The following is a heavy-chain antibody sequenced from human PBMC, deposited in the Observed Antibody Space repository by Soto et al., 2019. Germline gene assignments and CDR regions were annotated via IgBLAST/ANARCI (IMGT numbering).Heavy chain of an antibody. V-gene: IGHV1-18*01. CDR1: GDTVTKYG. D-gene: IGHD6-19*01. CDR2: ISFYNGHT. CDR3: ASATSIAVAGKET. J-gene: IGHJ4*02. Sequence: QVQLVQSGGEVKKPGASVKVSCKASGDTVTKYGISWVRQAPGQGLEWLGWISFYNGHTNYALKFQDRITFTTDTSTSTASRELRSLTSDHTAVYYCASATSIAVAGKETWGQGTLVTVSS.